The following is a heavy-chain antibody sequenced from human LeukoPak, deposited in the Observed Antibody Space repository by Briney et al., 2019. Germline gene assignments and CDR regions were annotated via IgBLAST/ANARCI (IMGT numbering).Heavy chain of an antibody. CDR2: IYHSGST. CDR1: GGSISSSNW. CDR3: ARAPAVAGTSYYFDY. D-gene: IGHD6-19*01. V-gene: IGHV4-4*02. J-gene: IGHJ4*02. Sequence: PSGTLSLTCAVSGGSISSSNWWSWVRQPPGKGLEWIGEIYHSGSTNYNPSLKCRVTISVDKSKNQFSLKLSSVTAADTAVYYCARAPAVAGTSYYFDYWGQGTLVTVSS.